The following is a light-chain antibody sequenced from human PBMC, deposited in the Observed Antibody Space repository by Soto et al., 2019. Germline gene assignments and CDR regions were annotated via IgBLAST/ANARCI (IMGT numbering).Light chain of an antibody. CDR3: HQYNSWPPGT. V-gene: IGKV3-15*01. CDR2: DAS. J-gene: IGKJ2*01. Sequence: EIVLTQSPAILSVSPVERATLSGMASQSISRSLAWYQQKPGQAPRLLISDASTRATGIPARFSGSGSGTEFTLTISSLQSGDFALYYCHQYNSWPPGTFGQGTKVDI. CDR1: QSISRS.